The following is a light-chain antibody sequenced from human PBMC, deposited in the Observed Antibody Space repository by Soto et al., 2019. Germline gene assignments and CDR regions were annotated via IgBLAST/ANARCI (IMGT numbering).Light chain of an antibody. CDR3: QTWSTDIRV. CDR2: LNSDGSH. Sequence: QSVLTQPPSASASLGASVKLTCTLSSGHNSYAIAWHQQQPEKGPRYLMTLNSDGSHSKGDGIPDRFSGSSSGAERYLTISSLQSEDEADYCCQTWSTDIRVFGGGTKLTVL. J-gene: IGLJ3*02. CDR1: SGHNSYA. V-gene: IGLV4-69*01.